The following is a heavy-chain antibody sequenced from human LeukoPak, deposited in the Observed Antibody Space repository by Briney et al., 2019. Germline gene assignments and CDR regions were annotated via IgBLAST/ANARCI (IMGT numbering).Heavy chain of an antibody. CDR3: ATDLSYYDSETG. V-gene: IGHV3-21*01. CDR2: ITNSGTYI. D-gene: IGHD3-16*01. J-gene: IGHJ4*02. Sequence: GGSLRLSCAASGFTFSRYTIQWVRQAPGKGLEWVSSITNSGTYIYYADSVKGRFTISRDNANNSLFLQMNSLSAEDSAVYYCATDLSYYDSETGWGQGTLVTVSS. CDR1: GFTFSRYT.